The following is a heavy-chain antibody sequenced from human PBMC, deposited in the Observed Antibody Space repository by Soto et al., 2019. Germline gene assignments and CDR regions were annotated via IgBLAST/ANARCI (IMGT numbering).Heavy chain of an antibody. D-gene: IGHD3-16*01. V-gene: IGHV5-51*01. J-gene: IGHJ4*02. CDR2: IFPDDSDT. CDR1: GYLIKNYC. CDR3: FRGGVTSRTFDY. Sequence: GESLQISCKASGYLIKNYCSVWVIQRPGQGLEWMGIIFPDDSDTRYSPSFQGHVTISVDKSISTAYVQWNSLKASDSAIYYCFRGGVTSRTFDYWGQGTLVTVSS.